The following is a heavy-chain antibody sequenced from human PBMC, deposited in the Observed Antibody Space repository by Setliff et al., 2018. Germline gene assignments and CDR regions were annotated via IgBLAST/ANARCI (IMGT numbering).Heavy chain of an antibody. CDR2: LNPNISAT. CDR1: GYTFINYD. D-gene: IGHD1-26*01. Sequence: GASVKVSCKASGYTFINYDINWVRQATGQGLEWMGWLNPNISATFYAPKFQGRVTMTRDTSTSTFHMELSSLRSEDTAVYYCARGVGAMGDYWGQGTLVTVSS. J-gene: IGHJ4*02. CDR3: ARGVGAMGDY. V-gene: IGHV1-8*01.